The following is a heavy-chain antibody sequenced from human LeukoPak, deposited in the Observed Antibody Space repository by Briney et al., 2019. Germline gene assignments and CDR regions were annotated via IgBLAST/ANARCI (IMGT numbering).Heavy chain of an antibody. CDR2: INGDGSST. D-gene: IGHD6-19*01. CDR1: GFTFSCYW. CDR3: ARDALAVFDY. Sequence: GSLRLSCAASGFTFSCYWMHWVRQTPGKGLVWVSQINGDGSSTNYADSVKGRFTISRDNAKNTLYLQMNSLRAEDTAVYYCARDALAVFDYWGQGTLVTVSS. J-gene: IGHJ4*02. V-gene: IGHV3-74*01.